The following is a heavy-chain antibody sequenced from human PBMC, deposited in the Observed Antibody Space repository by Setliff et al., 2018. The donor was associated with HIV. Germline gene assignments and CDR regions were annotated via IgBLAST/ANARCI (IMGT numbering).Heavy chain of an antibody. D-gene: IGHD3-22*01. V-gene: IGHV4-61*09. Sequence: ASETLSLTCNVSGASITSGSYYWSWIRRPAGKGLEWIGHIYSRGPTNYNPSLRSRVIISVDTSKNQPSPSLSSVTAADTAVYYCARDDSGYYYDYWGQGKLVTVS. CDR3: ARDDSGYYYDY. J-gene: IGHJ4*02. CDR2: IYSRGPT. CDR1: GASITSGSYY.